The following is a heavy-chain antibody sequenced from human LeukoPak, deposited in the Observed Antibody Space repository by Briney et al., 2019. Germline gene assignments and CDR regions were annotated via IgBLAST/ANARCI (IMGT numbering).Heavy chain of an antibody. Sequence: GGSLRLSCAASGFTFSSYAMHWVRQAPGKGLEWVAVISYDGSNKYYADSVKGRFTISRDNSKNTLYLQMNSLRAEDTAVYYCARRWQSNQGDAYDFWGQGTMVTVSS. J-gene: IGHJ3*01. CDR2: ISYDGSNK. CDR1: GFTFSSYA. CDR3: ARRWQSNQGDAYDF. V-gene: IGHV3-30*04. D-gene: IGHD4-11*01.